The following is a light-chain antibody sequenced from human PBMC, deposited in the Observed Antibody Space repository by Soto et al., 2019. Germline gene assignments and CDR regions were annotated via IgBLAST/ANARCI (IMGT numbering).Light chain of an antibody. CDR2: TVS. CDR1: QSLLDSDDGNTY. J-gene: IGKJ4*01. Sequence: DIVMTQTPLSLPVTPGEPATISCRSSQSLLDSDDGNTYLDWYLQKPGQSPQLLIYTVSYRASGVPDRFSGSGSVIDFTLKISRVEAEDVGVYYCIQRIEFPLTFGGGTKVEIK. CDR3: IQRIEFPLT. V-gene: IGKV2-40*01.